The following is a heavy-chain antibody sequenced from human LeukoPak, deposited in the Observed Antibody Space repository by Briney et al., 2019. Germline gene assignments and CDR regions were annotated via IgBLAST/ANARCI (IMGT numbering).Heavy chain of an antibody. D-gene: IGHD5-18*01. CDR3: ARGGLWGNFDY. J-gene: IGHJ4*02. Sequence: SETLSLICTVSGGSISSYYWSWIRQPPGKGLEWIGYMFYNGSTNYNPSLKSRVRISVDTSKYQLSLKVNSVAAADTAVYNCARGGLWGNFDYWGQGTLVTVSS. V-gene: IGHV4-59*01. CDR1: GGSISSYY. CDR2: MFYNGST.